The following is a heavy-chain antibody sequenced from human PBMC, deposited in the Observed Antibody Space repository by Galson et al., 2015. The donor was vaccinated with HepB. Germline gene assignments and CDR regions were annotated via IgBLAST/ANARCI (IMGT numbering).Heavy chain of an antibody. CDR3: AERPRYYDSNRGDFDI. CDR1: GGTFSSYT. Sequence: SVKLSCKASGGTFSSYTISWVRQAPGQGLEWMGRIIPILGIANYAQKFQGRVTITADKSTSTAYMELSSLRSEDTAVYYCAERPRYYDSNRGDFDIWGQGTMVTVSS. J-gene: IGHJ3*02. CDR2: IIPILGIA. D-gene: IGHD3-22*01. V-gene: IGHV1-69*02.